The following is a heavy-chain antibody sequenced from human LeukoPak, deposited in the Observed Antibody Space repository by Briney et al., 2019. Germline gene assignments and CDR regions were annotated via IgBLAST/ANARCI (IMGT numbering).Heavy chain of an antibody. Sequence: GTSLRLSCAASGFAFRNFAMHWVRQAPGKGLEWVAVISKDGSKKCYADSVKGRFTISRDNSKNTLYLQMNSLGAEDTAMYSCARESYGDYYFDWWGQGTLVTVSS. J-gene: IGHJ4*02. CDR1: GFAFRNFA. CDR2: ISKDGSKK. D-gene: IGHD4-17*01. V-gene: IGHV3-30-3*01. CDR3: ARESYGDYYFDW.